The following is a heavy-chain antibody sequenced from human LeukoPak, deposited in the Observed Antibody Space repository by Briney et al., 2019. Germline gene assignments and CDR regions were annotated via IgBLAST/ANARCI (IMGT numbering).Heavy chain of an antibody. CDR3: ARGYSYGDNWFDP. D-gene: IGHD5-18*01. CDR1: GGSISSYY. CDR2: IYYSGST. J-gene: IGHJ5*02. V-gene: IGHV4-59*01. Sequence: KTSETLSLTSTVSGGSISSYYWSWIRQRPGQGLEWIGYIYYSGSTNYNPSLNSRVTISVDPSKNQSSLKLSSVTAADPAVYYCARGYSYGDNWFDPWGQETLVTVSS.